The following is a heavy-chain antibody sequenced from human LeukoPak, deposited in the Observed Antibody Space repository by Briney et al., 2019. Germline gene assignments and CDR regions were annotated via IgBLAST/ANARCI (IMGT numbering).Heavy chain of an antibody. Sequence: PSETLSLTCAVSGYSISSSSWWGWIRQPPGKGLEWIGYIYYSGSTYYNPSLKSRVTMSVDTSKNQFSLKLSSVTAVDTAVYYCARTYYYDSSGYYFPGAFDIWGQGTMVTVSS. CDR3: ARTYYYDSSGYYFPGAFDI. CDR1: GYSISSSSW. J-gene: IGHJ3*02. D-gene: IGHD3-22*01. V-gene: IGHV4-28*01. CDR2: IYYSGST.